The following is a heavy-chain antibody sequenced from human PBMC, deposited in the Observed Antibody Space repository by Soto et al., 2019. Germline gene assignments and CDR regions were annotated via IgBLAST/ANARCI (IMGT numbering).Heavy chain of an antibody. CDR3: ARVRYYFYDTGAYYSYHLDY. CDR2: MYHNRHT. D-gene: IGHD3-10*01. V-gene: IGHV4-38-2*01. CDR1: DYSIRSGYY. J-gene: IGHJ4*02. Sequence: SETLSLTCDVSDYSIRSGYYWGWIRHPPGKGLEWIGSMYHNRHTYHNPSLKSRVSISVDTCKNQFSLTLTSVTAADTAVECCARVRYYFYDTGAYYSYHLDYWGQGRLVTVPS.